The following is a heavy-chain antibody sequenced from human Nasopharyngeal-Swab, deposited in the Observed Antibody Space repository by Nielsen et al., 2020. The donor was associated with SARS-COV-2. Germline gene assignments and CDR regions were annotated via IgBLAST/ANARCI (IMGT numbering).Heavy chain of an antibody. Sequence: SETLSLTCTVSGGSISSSSYYWGWIRQPPGKGLEWIGSIYYSGSTYYNPSLKSRVTISVDTSKNQFSLKLSSVTAADTAVYYCARGRGVWFGDLLYAWDYWGQGTLVTVSS. J-gene: IGHJ4*02. D-gene: IGHD3-10*01. CDR3: ARGRGVWFGDLLYAWDY. CDR1: GGSISSSSYY. V-gene: IGHV4-39*01. CDR2: IYYSGST.